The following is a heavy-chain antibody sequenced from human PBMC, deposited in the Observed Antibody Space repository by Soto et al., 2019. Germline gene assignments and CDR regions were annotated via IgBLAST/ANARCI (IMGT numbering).Heavy chain of an antibody. CDR2: IYYSGST. CDR3: ARETDTAMVNVGIIDY. J-gene: IGHJ4*02. Sequence: QVQLQESGPGLVKPSQTLSLTCTVSGGSISSGGYYWSWIRQHPGKGLEWIGYIYYSGSTYYNPSLKSRVTISVDPSKNQFSLKLSPVTAADTAVYYCARETDTAMVNVGIIDYWGQGTLVTVSS. D-gene: IGHD5-18*01. CDR1: GGSISSGGYY. V-gene: IGHV4-31*03.